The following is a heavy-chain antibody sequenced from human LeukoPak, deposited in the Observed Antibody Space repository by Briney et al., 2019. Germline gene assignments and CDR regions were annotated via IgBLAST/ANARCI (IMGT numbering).Heavy chain of an antibody. D-gene: IGHD6-13*01. CDR1: GGPISNYY. V-gene: IGHV4-59*01. CDR3: ARMSSSWYWFDP. Sequence: WETLSLTCTVSGGPISNYYWSWIRQSPGKGLEWIGYIYYSGTTNYNPSLKSRVIISVDTSKNQFSLKLSSVTAADTAVYYCARMSSSWYWFDPWGQGTLVTVSS. J-gene: IGHJ5*02. CDR2: IYYSGTT.